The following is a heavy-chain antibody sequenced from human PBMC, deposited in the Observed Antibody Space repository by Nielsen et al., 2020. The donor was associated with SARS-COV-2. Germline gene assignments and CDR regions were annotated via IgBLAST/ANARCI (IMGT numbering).Heavy chain of an antibody. V-gene: IGHV1-2*06. CDR3: ARDSPDLAHLYYGMDV. Sequence: ASVKVSCKASGGTFSSYAISWVRQAPGQGLEWMGRINPNSGGTNYAQKFQGRVTMTRDTSISTAYMELSRLRSDDTAVYYCARDSPDLAHLYYGMDVWGQGTTVTVSS. CDR2: INPNSGGT. J-gene: IGHJ6*02. CDR1: GGTFSSYA. D-gene: IGHD1-14*01.